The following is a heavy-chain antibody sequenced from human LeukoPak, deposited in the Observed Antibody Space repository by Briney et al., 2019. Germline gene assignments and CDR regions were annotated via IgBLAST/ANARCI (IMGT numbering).Heavy chain of an antibody. Sequence: GGSLRLSCAASGFTFSDYYMSWIRQAPGKGLEWVSYISSSGSTIYYADSVKGRFTISRDNAKNSLYLQMNSLRAEDTAVHYCAREYSSGWYDYWGQGTLVTVSS. V-gene: IGHV3-11*01. CDR1: GFTFSDYY. J-gene: IGHJ4*02. D-gene: IGHD6-19*01. CDR2: ISSSGSTI. CDR3: AREYSSGWYDY.